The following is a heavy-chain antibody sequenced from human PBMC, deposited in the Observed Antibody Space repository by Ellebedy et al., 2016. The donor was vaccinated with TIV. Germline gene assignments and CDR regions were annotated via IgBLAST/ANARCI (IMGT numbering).Heavy chain of an antibody. D-gene: IGHD7-27*01. CDR2: ISISTSSI. J-gene: IGHJ6*02. CDR3: ARSMDVLGILYGMDV. V-gene: IGHV3-48*02. Sequence: GEPLKISXAASGFTLRSYSMNWVRQAPGKGLEWVAHISISTSSIYYADSVKGRFTISRDNAKNSLFLQMNSLRDEDTAVYYCARSMDVLGILYGMDVWGQGTTVTVSS. CDR1: GFTLRSYS.